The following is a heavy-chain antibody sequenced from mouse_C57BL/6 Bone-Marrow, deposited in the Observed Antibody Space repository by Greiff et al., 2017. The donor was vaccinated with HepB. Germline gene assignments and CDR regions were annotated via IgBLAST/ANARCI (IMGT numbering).Heavy chain of an antibody. Sequence: VQLQQSGPELVKPGASVKISCKASGYSFTDYNMNWVKQSNGKSLEWIGVINPNYGTTSYNQKFKGKATLTVDQSSSTAYMQLYSLTSEDSAVYYCARALLRSLYWYFDVWGTGTTVTVSS. CDR3: ARALLRSLYWYFDV. CDR1: GYSFTDYN. J-gene: IGHJ1*03. CDR2: INPNYGTT. V-gene: IGHV1-39*01. D-gene: IGHD1-1*01.